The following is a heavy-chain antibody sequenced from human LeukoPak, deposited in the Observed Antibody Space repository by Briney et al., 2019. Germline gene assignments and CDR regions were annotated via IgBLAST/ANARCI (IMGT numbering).Heavy chain of an antibody. V-gene: IGHV4-61*02. CDR3: ATSGYCFSWFDP. CDR2: IYTSGST. CDR1: GGSLSSGSYY. D-gene: IGHD3-22*01. J-gene: IGHJ5*02. Sequence: TLSLTCTVSGGSLSSGSYYWSWIRQPAGKGLEWIGRIYTSGSTNYNPSLKSRVTISVDTSRNQFSLKLSSVTAADTAVYYCATSGYCFSWFDPWGQGNLVTVSS.